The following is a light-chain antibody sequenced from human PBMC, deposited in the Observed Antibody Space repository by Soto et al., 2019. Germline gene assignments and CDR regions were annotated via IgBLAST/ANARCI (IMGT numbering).Light chain of an antibody. J-gene: IGKJ4*01. CDR1: QNISGW. V-gene: IGKV1D-16*01. Sequence: DIQMTQSPSSLSASVGDRVTITCRASQNISGWLVWYQQKPEKAPESLIFAASNLESGVPSRFSGSGSGTDFTLTIDGLQPEDFATYYCQLYNTLPLTFGGGTKVEIK. CDR3: QLYNTLPLT. CDR2: AAS.